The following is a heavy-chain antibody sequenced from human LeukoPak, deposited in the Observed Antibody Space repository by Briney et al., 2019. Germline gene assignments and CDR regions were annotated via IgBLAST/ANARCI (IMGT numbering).Heavy chain of an antibody. D-gene: IGHD2-2*01. CDR3: ATAYIGDIVVVPAAMTFYFDY. CDR1: GYTLTELS. V-gene: IGHV1-24*01. CDR2: FDPEDGET. J-gene: IGHJ4*02. Sequence: ASVKVSCKVSGYTLTELSMHWVRQAPGKGLEWMGGFDPEDGETTYAQKFQGRVTMTEDTSTDTAYMELSSLRSEDTAVYYCATAYIGDIVVVPAAMTFYFDYWGQGTLVTVSS.